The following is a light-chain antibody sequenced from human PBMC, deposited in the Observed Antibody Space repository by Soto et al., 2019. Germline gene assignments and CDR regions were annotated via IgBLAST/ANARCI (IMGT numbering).Light chain of an antibody. J-gene: IGKJ2*01. CDR1: QSVSSD. Sequence: EIVMTQSPATLSVSPGERDTLSCRASQSVSSDLAWYQQKPGQAPRLLIYGASTRTTGIPARFSGSGSGTDFTLTISSLQSKDFAVYYCQQYNNWPPYTFGQGTKLEIK. V-gene: IGKV3-15*01. CDR3: QQYNNWPPYT. CDR2: GAS.